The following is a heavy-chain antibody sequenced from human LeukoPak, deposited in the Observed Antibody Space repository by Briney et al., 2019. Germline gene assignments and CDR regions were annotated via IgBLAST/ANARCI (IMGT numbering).Heavy chain of an antibody. CDR1: GFTFSDYS. CDR3: ARGGTTVVNRYSFDY. Sequence: GGSLRLSCAASGFTFSDYSMNWVRQAPGKGLEWVSYISSSSTTIYYAASVKGRFTISRDNAKNSLYLQMNSLRDEDTAVYYCARGGTTVVNRYSFDYWGQGTLVTVSS. D-gene: IGHD4-23*01. J-gene: IGHJ4*02. CDR2: ISSSSTTI. V-gene: IGHV3-48*02.